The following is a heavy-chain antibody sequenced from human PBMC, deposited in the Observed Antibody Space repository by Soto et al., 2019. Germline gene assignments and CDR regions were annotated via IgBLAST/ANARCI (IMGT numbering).Heavy chain of an antibody. CDR2: ISAYNGNT. J-gene: IGHJ4*02. CDR3: ARRRGGYDLLPFDY. D-gene: IGHD5-12*01. CDR1: GYTFTSYG. V-gene: IGHV1-18*04. Sequence: GASVKVSCKASGYTFTSYGISWVRQAPGQGLEWMGWISAYNGNTNYAQKLQGRVTMTTDTSTSTAYMELRSLRSDDTAVYYCARRRGGYDLLPFDYWGQGTLVTVSS.